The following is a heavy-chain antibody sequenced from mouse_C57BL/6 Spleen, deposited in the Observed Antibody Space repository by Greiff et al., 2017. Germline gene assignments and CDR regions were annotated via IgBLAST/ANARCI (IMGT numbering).Heavy chain of an antibody. CDR2: IDPSDSET. J-gene: IGHJ1*03. D-gene: IGHD1-1*01. Sequence: QVQLQQPGAELVRPGSSVKLSCKASGYTFTSYWMHWVKQRPIPGLEWIGNIDPSDSETPYNQKFKDKATLTVDKSSSTAYMQLSSLTSEDSAVYYCARLGYYGSSYDWYFDVWGTGTTVTVSS. V-gene: IGHV1-52*01. CDR3: ARLGYYGSSYDWYFDV. CDR1: GYTFTSYW.